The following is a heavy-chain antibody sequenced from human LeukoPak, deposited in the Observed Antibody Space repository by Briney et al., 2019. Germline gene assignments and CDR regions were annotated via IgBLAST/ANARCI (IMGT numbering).Heavy chain of an antibody. D-gene: IGHD1-26*01. Sequence: HPGGSLRLSCAASGFTFSSYSMNWVRQGPGKGLEWVSYISSSSNTIYYADSVKGRFTISRDNAKNSLYLQMNSLRAEDTAVYYCGRGNSGSPETPDYWSQGTLVTVSS. CDR1: GFTFSSYS. CDR3: GRGNSGSPETPDY. J-gene: IGHJ4*02. V-gene: IGHV3-48*01. CDR2: ISSSSNTI.